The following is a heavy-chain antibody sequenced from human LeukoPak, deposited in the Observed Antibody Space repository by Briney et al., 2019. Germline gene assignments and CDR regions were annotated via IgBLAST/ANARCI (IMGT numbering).Heavy chain of an antibody. CDR2: IYHSGST. CDR3: ARVRYDFWSEDY. Sequence: SETLSLTCTVSGYSISSGYYWGWIRQPPGKGLEWIGSIYHSGSTYYNPSLKSRVTISVDTSKNQFSLKLSSVTAADTAVYYCARVRYDFWSEDYWGQGTLVTVSS. V-gene: IGHV4-38-2*02. D-gene: IGHD3-3*01. CDR1: GYSISSGYY. J-gene: IGHJ4*02.